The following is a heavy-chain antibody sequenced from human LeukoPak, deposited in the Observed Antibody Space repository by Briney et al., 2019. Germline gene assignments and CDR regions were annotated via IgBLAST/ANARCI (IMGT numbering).Heavy chain of an antibody. V-gene: IGHV3-23*01. J-gene: IGHJ5*02. CDR3: ANLPICSLGSYGSGSYRFDP. D-gene: IGHD3-10*01. CDR2: MSGSGGST. Sequence: GGSLRLSCAASGFTFSSYAMSWVRQAPGKGLGWDSGMSGSGGSTYYADSMKGRFTVATINSKNTLYLQMNSLRAEDTAVYYCANLPICSLGSYGSGSYRFDPWGQGTLVSVSS. CDR1: GFTFSSYA.